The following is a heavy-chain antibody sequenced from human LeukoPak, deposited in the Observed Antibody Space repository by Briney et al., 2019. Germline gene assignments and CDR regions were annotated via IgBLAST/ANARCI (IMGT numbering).Heavy chain of an antibody. Sequence: SETLSLTCTVSGGSISSYYWSWIRQPPGKGLEWIGYFYYSGSTNYNPSLKSRVTISVDTSKNQFSLKLSSVTAADTAVYYCARMARYFDWLLVDWGQGTLVTVSS. CDR1: GGSISSYY. J-gene: IGHJ4*02. CDR2: FYYSGST. V-gene: IGHV4-59*01. D-gene: IGHD3-9*01. CDR3: ARMARYFDWLLVD.